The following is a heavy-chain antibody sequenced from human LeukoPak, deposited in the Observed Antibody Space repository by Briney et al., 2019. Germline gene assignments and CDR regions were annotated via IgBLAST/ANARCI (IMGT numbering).Heavy chain of an antibody. V-gene: IGHV4-31*03. CDR2: IYYSGST. CDR1: GGSISSGGYY. D-gene: IGHD2-2*01. CDR3: ARTRGSTSPFDY. J-gene: IGHJ4*02. Sequence: SQTLSLTCTVSGGSISSGGYYWSWIRQHPGKGLEWIGYIYYSGSTYYNPSLKSRVTISVDRSKNQFSLKLSSVTAADTAVYYCARTRGSTSPFDYWGQGTLVTVSS.